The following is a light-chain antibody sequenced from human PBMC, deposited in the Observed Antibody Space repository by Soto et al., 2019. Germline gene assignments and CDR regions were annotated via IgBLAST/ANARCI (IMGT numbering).Light chain of an antibody. CDR2: GVS. CDR3: SSFTRSSTLEVV. Sequence: QSALTQPASVSGSPGRSITISCTGTSSDVGGYNYVSWYQQHPGKAPQLLIYGVSHRPSGVSARFSGSKSGNTASLTISGLQTEDEGDYYRSSFTRSSTLEVVFGGGTKVTVL. CDR1: SSDVGGYNY. V-gene: IGLV2-14*01. J-gene: IGLJ2*01.